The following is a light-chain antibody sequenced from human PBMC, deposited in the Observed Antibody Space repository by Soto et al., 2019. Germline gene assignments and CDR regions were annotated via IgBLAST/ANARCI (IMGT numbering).Light chain of an antibody. CDR3: QQYGTSSLT. Sequence: DIVLTQSPGTLYLSPGERAILSCRASQSVSSTSLAWYQQRPGQAPRLLIYHVSSRANGIPDRFSGSGSGRYFTLTSSTLEPEDFAVYYCQQYGTSSLTFGGGTRVEIK. CDR2: HVS. V-gene: IGKV3-20*01. CDR1: QSVSSTS. J-gene: IGKJ4*01.